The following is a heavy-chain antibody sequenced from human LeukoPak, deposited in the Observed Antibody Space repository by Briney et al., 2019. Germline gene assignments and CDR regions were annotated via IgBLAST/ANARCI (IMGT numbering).Heavy chain of an antibody. CDR2: ISSSSSTI. V-gene: IGHV3-48*04. Sequence: GGSLRLSCAASGFTFSSYSMNWVRQAPGKGLEWVSYISSSSSTIYYADSVKGRFTISRDNAKNSLYLQMNSLRAEDTAVYYCAKDPFQNSLTKSPAEYFQHWGQGTLVTVSS. CDR3: AKDPFQNSLTKSPAEYFQH. J-gene: IGHJ1*01. CDR1: GFTFSSYS. D-gene: IGHD3-3*01.